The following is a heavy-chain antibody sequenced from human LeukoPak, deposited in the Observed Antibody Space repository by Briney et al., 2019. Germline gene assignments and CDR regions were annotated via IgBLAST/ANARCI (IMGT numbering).Heavy chain of an antibody. Sequence: GGSLRLSCAASGFTFSSYWMHWVRQAPGKGLVWVSRISTDGRINTDGSSTSYADSVKGRFTISRDNAKNTLYLQMNSLRAEDTAVYYCAREGSGYYMDVWGRGTTVTVSS. V-gene: IGHV3-74*01. CDR1: GFTFSSYW. CDR2: ISTDGRINTDGSST. J-gene: IGHJ6*03. CDR3: AREGSGYYMDV.